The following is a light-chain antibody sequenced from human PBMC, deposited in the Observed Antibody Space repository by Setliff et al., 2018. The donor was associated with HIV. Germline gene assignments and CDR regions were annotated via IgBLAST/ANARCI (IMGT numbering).Light chain of an antibody. J-gene: IGLJ1*01. V-gene: IGLV2-14*03. CDR3: CSYARGSTYV. CDR2: DVS. Sequence: QSALAQPASVSGSPGQSITISCTGTSSDIGRYNYVSWYQQYPGKGPTLAIFDVSERPPGVSNRFSGSKSGNIASLIISGLQPDDEADYYCCSYARGSTYVFGSGTKVTVL. CDR1: SSDIGRYNY.